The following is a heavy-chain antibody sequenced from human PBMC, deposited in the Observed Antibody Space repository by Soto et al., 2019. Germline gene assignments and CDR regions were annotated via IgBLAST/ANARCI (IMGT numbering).Heavy chain of an antibody. J-gene: IGHJ4*02. Sequence: PGGSLRLSCAASGFTFSGYTMDWVRQAPGKGLEWVGLISYDGRREYYGDSVKGRFTISRDNSKNTLYLQMNSLGAEDTAVYYCARDQRGYNYGTFDYWGQGTLVTVSS. CDR1: GFTFSGYT. V-gene: IGHV3-30*04. D-gene: IGHD5-18*01. CDR2: ISYDGRRE. CDR3: ARDQRGYNYGTFDY.